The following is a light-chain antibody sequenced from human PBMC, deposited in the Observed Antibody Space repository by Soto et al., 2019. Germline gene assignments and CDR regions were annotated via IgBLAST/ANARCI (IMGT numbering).Light chain of an antibody. CDR2: AAS. CDR3: QQGHSAPLT. CDR1: QTISRN. Sequence: DIQMTQSPSSLSASVGDRVTITCRASQTISRNLNWYQQKPGKAPDLLIFAASNLQSGAPSRFSGSGSGADFTLTISSLQPEDFATYYCQQGHSAPLTFGGGTKVEIK. V-gene: IGKV1-39*01. J-gene: IGKJ4*01.